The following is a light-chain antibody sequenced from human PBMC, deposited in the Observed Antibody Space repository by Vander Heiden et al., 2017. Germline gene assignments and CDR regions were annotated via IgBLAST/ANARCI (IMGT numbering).Light chain of an antibody. J-gene: IGLJ2*01. CDR2: ENN. CDR3: GTWDSSLSVV. V-gene: IGLV1-51*02. Sequence: QSVLTQPPSVSAAPGQRVTISCSGSSSNIGSNYVSWYQQLPGTAPKLLIYENNKRPSGIPDRFSGSKSGTSATLGITGLQTGDEADYYCGTWDSSLSVVFGGWTKLTVL. CDR1: SSNIGSNY.